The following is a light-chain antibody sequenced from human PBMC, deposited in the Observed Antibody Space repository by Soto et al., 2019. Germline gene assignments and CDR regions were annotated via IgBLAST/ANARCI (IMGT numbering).Light chain of an antibody. J-gene: IGKJ2*01. CDR1: QSLQHSNGHHY. CDR3: SRALHTPVA. Sequence: DIVMTQSPLSLAVTPGEPASISCRSSQSLQHSNGHHYLDWYRQRPGQSPQLLIYLGCNRASGVPDRFSGRGSGTDFTLTISGVEADDVGIYFCSRALHTPVALGQGTKRQI. CDR2: LGC. V-gene: IGKV2-28*01.